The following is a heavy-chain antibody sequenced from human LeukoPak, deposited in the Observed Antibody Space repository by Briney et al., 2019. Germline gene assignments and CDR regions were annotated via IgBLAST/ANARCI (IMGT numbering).Heavy chain of an antibody. CDR1: GGSISSSSYY. Sequence: SETLSLTCTVSGGSISSSSYYWGWIRQPPGKGLEWIGSIYYSGSTYYNPSLKSRVTISVDTSKNQFSLKLNSVTAADTAVYYCASGIATWVYWGQETLVTVSS. CDR2: IYYSGST. J-gene: IGHJ4*02. D-gene: IGHD6-13*01. V-gene: IGHV4-39*07. CDR3: ASGIATWVY.